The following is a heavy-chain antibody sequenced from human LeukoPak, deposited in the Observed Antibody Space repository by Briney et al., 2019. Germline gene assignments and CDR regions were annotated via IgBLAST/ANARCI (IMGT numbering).Heavy chain of an antibody. V-gene: IGHV3-33*06. CDR1: GFTFSRYG. D-gene: IGHD6-19*01. Sequence: GGSLRLSCAASGFTFSRYGMQWVRQAPGKGLEWVAVMLFDGSNQYYADSVKGRFTISRDNSKNTLYLQMNSLRAEDPAVSYCANEGSAAWFDPWGQGTLVTVSS. CDR2: MLFDGSNQ. J-gene: IGHJ5*02. CDR3: ANEGSAAWFDP.